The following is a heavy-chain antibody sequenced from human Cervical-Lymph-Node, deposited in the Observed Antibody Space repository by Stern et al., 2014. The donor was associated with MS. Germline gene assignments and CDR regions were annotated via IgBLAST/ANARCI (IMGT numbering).Heavy chain of an antibody. J-gene: IGHJ4*02. D-gene: IGHD3-9*01. CDR2: IWPDGSKT. CDR3: VRDVRMTGVPYS. V-gene: IGHV3-33*01. Sequence: VQLVESGGGVVQPGRSLRLSCAASRLNFSSYGMHWVRQAPGKGLEGVSVIWPDGSKTYYADSVWGRFTISRNNSNNTLYLQMDSLRVEDTALYYCVRDVRMTGVPYSWGRGTLVTVSS. CDR1: RLNFSSYG.